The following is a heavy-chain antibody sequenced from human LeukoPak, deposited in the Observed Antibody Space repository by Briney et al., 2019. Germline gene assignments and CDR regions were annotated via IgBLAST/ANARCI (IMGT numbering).Heavy chain of an antibody. CDR2: ISGSGGST. CDR1: GFTFSSYA. J-gene: IGHJ4*02. Sequence: KSGGSLRLSCAASGFTFSSYAMSWVRQAPGKGLEWASAISGSGGSTYYADSVKGRFTISRDNSKNTLYLQMNSLRAEDTAVYYCAKIGSHYYFDYWGQGTLVTVSS. D-gene: IGHD6-19*01. CDR3: AKIGSHYYFDY. V-gene: IGHV3-23*01.